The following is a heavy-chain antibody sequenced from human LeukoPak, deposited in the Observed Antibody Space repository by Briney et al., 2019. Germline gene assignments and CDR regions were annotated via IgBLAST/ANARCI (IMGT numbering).Heavy chain of an antibody. J-gene: IGHJ6*03. V-gene: IGHV4-39*07. CDR3: ARALTAYYDFWSGYYNYYMDV. CDR2: IYYSGST. Sequence: SETLSLTCTVSGGSISSSSYYWGWIRQPPGKGLEWIGSIYYSGSTYYNPSLKSRVTISVDTSKNQFSLKLSSVTAADTAVYYCARALTAYYDFWSGYYNYYMDVWGKGTTVTVSS. D-gene: IGHD3-3*01. CDR1: GGSISSSSYY.